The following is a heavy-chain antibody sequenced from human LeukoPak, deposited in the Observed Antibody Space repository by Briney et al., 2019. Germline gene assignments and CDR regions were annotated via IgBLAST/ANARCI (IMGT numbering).Heavy chain of an antibody. CDR2: ISTSGST. CDR3: ARGRVSSSSWYSTYYYYFYMDV. V-gene: IGHV4-4*07. J-gene: IGHJ6*03. CDR1: GGSISSYY. Sequence: SETLSLTCTVSGGSISSYYWSWIRQPAGKGLESIGHISTSGSTNYNPSLNSRVTISRDTSKNHFSLELSSVTAADTAVYFCARGRVSSSSWYSTYYYYFYMDVWGKGTTVTVSS. D-gene: IGHD6-13*01.